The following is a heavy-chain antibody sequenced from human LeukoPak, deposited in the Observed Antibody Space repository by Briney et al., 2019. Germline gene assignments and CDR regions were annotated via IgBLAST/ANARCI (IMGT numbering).Heavy chain of an antibody. J-gene: IGHJ4*02. D-gene: IGHD2-21*02. Sequence: SVKVSCKSSGGNFNNDDFRWVRQAPGQGLEWIGGLIPIFGTPNYSQKFQGRVTITADKSTSTAYMELTNLRSDDTAVYFCARGVVTSVSDYFDYWGQGTLVTVSS. CDR2: LIPIFGTP. V-gene: IGHV1-69*06. CDR3: ARGVVTSVSDYFDY. CDR1: GGNFNNDD.